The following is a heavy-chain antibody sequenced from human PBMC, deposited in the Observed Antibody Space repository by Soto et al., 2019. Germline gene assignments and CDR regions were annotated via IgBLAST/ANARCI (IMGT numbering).Heavy chain of an antibody. V-gene: IGHV1-24*01. Sequence: QVQLVQSGAEVKKPGASVKVSCKVSGYTITELSMHWVRQAPGKGLEWMGGFDPEDGETIYAQKFQGRVTMTEHTSTDTAYMELSSLRSEDTAVYYCATDPTVTTLTPNYYYGMDVWGQGTTVTVSS. CDR1: GYTITELS. CDR3: ATDPTVTTLTPNYYYGMDV. D-gene: IGHD4-17*01. J-gene: IGHJ6*02. CDR2: FDPEDGET.